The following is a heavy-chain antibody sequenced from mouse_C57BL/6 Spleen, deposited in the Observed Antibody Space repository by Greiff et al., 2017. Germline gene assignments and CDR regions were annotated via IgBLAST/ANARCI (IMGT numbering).Heavy chain of an antibody. V-gene: IGHV5-9-1*02. J-gene: IGHJ2*01. Sequence: DVHLVESGEGLVKPGGSLKLSCAASGFTFSSYAMSWVRQTPERRLEWVAYISSGGDYIYYADTVKGRFTISRDNARNTLYLQISSLKSEDTAMYYCTREVDSSGYGPYFDYWGQGTTLTVSA. CDR2: ISSGGDYI. CDR1: GFTFSSYA. D-gene: IGHD3-2*02. CDR3: TREVDSSGYGPYFDY.